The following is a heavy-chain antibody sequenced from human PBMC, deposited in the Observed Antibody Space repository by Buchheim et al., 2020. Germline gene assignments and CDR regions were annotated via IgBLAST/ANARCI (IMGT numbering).Heavy chain of an antibody. D-gene: IGHD6-19*01. CDR1: GFSFSSYW. J-gene: IGHJ4*02. CDR3: AAWGSGWFHY. V-gene: IGHV3-7*03. Sequence: EVQLVESGGGLVQPGGSLRLSCVASGFSFSSYWMGWVRQAPGKGLERVANIKQDGSEKYYVDTVKGRFTISRDNAKNLLYMQLNSLRAEDTAVYYCAAWGSGWFHYWGQGTL. CDR2: IKQDGSEK.